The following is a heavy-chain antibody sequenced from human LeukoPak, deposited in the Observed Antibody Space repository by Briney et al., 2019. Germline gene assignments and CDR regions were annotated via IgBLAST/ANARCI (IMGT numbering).Heavy chain of an antibody. D-gene: IGHD7-27*01. V-gene: IGHV4-39*07. J-gene: IGHJ5*02. Sequence: PSETLSLTCTVSGGSISSSSYYWGWIRQPPGKGLEWIGSIYYSGSTYYNPSLKSRVTISVDTSKNQFSLKLSSVTAADTAVYYCARDRWGPNWFDPWGQGTLVTVSS. CDR1: GGSISSSSYY. CDR2: IYYSGST. CDR3: ARDRWGPNWFDP.